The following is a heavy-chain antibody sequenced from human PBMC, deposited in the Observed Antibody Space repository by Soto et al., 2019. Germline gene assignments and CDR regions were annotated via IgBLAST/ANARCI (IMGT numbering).Heavy chain of an antibody. CDR1: GFTFSSYA. V-gene: IGHV3-23*01. CDR3: AKSKYQPTYYMDV. CDR2: ISGSGFST. Sequence: GGSLRLSCAASGFTFSSYAMSWVRQAPGKGLEWVSGISGSGFSTYYADSVKGRFTISRDNSKNTLYLQVNSLRAEDTAVYYCAKSKYQPTYYMDVWGKGTTVTVSS. J-gene: IGHJ6*03. D-gene: IGHD2-2*01.